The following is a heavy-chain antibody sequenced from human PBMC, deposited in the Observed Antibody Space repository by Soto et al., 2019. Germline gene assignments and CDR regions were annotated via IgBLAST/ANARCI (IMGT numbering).Heavy chain of an antibody. Sequence: GGSLRLSCAASGFNFRDYDMNWVRQAPGGGLEWIAFISGTGFTTYYADSAWPRFTISRDNSQSALFLQMESLTVDDSGIYFCASGGVSWGQGVPVTVSS. D-gene: IGHD2-8*02. CDR1: GFNFRDYD. CDR2: ISGTGFTT. J-gene: IGHJ5*02. V-gene: IGHV3-48*03. CDR3: ASGGVS.